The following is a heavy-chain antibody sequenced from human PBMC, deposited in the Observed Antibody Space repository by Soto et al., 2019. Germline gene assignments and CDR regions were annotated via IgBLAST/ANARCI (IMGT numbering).Heavy chain of an antibody. CDR2: TYYRSKWYN. CDR1: GDSVSSNSAA. CDR3: ARESSSRWYGRLVWYFDL. V-gene: IGHV6-1*01. D-gene: IGHD6-13*01. J-gene: IGHJ2*01. Sequence: PSQTLSLTCAISGDSVSSNSAAWNWIRQSPSRGLEWLGRTYYRSKWYNDYAVSVKSRITINPDTAKNQFSLQLNSVTPEDTAVYYCARESSSRWYGRLVWYFDLWGRGTLVTVSS.